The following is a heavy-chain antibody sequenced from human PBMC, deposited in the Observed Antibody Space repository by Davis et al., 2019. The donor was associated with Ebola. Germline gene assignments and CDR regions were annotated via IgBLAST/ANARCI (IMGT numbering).Heavy chain of an antibody. D-gene: IGHD3-10*01. J-gene: IGHJ5*02. CDR3: ARITMVQGVSNWFDP. CDR2: IYYSGST. V-gene: IGHV4-59*01. Sequence: MPSETLSLTCTVSGGSISSYYWSWTRQPPGKGLEWIGYIYYSGSTNYNPSLKSRVTISVDTSKNQFSLKLSSVTAADTAVYYCARITMVQGVSNWFDPWGQGTLVTVSS. CDR1: GGSISSYY.